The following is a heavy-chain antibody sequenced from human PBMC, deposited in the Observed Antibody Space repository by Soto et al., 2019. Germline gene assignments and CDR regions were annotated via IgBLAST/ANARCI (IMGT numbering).Heavy chain of an antibody. CDR2: ISYDGSNK. V-gene: IGHV3-30*18. CDR1: GFTFSSYG. CDR3: AKDPLYSGSYYVN. Sequence: QVQLVESGGGVVQPGRSLRLSCAASGFTFSSYGMLWVRQAPGKGLEWVAVISYDGSNKYYADSVKGRFTISRDNSKNTLYLQMNSLRAEDTAVYYCAKDPLYSGSYYVNWGQGTLVTVSS. D-gene: IGHD1-26*01. J-gene: IGHJ4*02.